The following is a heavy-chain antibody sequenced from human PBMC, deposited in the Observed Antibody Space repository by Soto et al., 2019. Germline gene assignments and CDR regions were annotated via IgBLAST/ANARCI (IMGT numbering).Heavy chain of an antibody. CDR3: ARRSSGYTYYFDA. CDR1: GFTVDTNS. V-gene: IGHV3-53*02. J-gene: IGHJ4*01. D-gene: IGHD3-22*01. Sequence: EVQLVETGGGLIQPGGSLRLSCAASGFTVDTNSMSWVRQAPGKGLEWVSLIYGGGSTYYADSVKGRFTISSDNSKNTLYLQVNSLRGDDTAVYYCARRSSGYTYYFDAWGQGTLVTVSS. CDR2: IYGGGST.